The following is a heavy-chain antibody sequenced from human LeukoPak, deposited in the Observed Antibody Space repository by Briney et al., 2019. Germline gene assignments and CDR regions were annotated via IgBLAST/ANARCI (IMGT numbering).Heavy chain of an antibody. J-gene: IGHJ4*02. D-gene: IGHD3-22*01. Sequence: GASVKVSCKASGYTFTSYGISWVRQAPGQGLEWMGWISAYNGNTNYAQKLQGRVTMTTDTSTSTAYMELRSLRSDDTAVYYCARGCPRAYFYDDSAYDCPTTGPDFWGQGTLVTVSS. V-gene: IGHV1-18*01. CDR1: GYTFTSYG. CDR3: ARGCPRAYFYDDSAYDCPTTGPDF. CDR2: ISAYNGNT.